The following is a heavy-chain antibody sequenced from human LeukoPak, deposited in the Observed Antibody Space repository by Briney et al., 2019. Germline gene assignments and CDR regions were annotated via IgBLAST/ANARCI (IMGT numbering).Heavy chain of an antibody. CDR2: ISGDGGST. Sequence: GGSLRLSCAASGFTFDDYAMHWVRQAPGKGLEWVSLISGDGGSTYYADSVQGRFTISRDNSKNSLYLQMNSMRVEDSALYYCANDKGSYADAFDIWGQGKMVTVSS. CDR3: ANDKGSYADAFDI. CDR1: GFTFDDYA. J-gene: IGHJ3*02. D-gene: IGHD2-15*01. V-gene: IGHV3-43*02.